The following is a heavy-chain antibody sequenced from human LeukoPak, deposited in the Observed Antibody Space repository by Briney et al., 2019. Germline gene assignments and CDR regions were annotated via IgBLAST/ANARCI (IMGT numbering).Heavy chain of an antibody. Sequence: ASVKVSCKASGYTLTGYYMHWVRQAPGQGPEWMGWISPNNGDKRYSQKFQGRVTMTTDTSISTAYMELSGLTSDDTAVYYCAAPGYKYGYVLDHWGQGTLVTVSP. CDR2: ISPNNGDK. D-gene: IGHD5-18*01. CDR1: GYTLTGYY. J-gene: IGHJ4*02. CDR3: AAPGYKYGYVLDH. V-gene: IGHV1-2*02.